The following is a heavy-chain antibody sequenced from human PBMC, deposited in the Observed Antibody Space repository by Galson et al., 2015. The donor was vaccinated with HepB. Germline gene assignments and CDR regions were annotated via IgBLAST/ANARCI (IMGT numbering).Heavy chain of an antibody. CDR3: ARDRPNYYMDV. Sequence: SLRLSCAASGFTFSSYAMHWVRQAPGKGLEWVAVIAYDGDNKYYADSVKGRFTISRDNSRNTLYLQMDSLRAEDTAVYYCARDRPNYYMDVWAKGTTVTVSS. CDR1: GFTFSSYA. V-gene: IGHV3-30-3*01. J-gene: IGHJ6*03. CDR2: IAYDGDNK.